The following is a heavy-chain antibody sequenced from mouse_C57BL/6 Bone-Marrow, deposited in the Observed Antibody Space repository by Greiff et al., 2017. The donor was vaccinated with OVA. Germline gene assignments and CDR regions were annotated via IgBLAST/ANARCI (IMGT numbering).Heavy chain of an antibody. Sequence: EVKLMESGGGLVKPGGSLKLSCAASGFTFSSYAMSWVRQTPEKRLEWVATISDGGSYTYYPDNVKGRFTISRDNAKNNLYLQMSHLKSEDTAMYYCARDEDSSGYGWFAYWGQGTLVTVSA. CDR3: ARDEDSSGYGWFAY. CDR2: ISDGGSYT. J-gene: IGHJ3*01. CDR1: GFTFSSYA. V-gene: IGHV5-4*01. D-gene: IGHD3-2*02.